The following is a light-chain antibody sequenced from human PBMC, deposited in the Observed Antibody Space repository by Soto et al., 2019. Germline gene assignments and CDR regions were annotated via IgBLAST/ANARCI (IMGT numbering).Light chain of an antibody. CDR3: QQYNNWLLWT. J-gene: IGKJ1*01. V-gene: IGKV3-15*01. Sequence: EIVLTQSPGTLSLSPGERATLSCRASQSVSSGYLAWYQQNPGQAPRLLIYGASTRATGIPARFSGSGSGTEFTLTISSLQSEDFAVYYCQQYNNWLLWTFGQGTKV. CDR2: GAS. CDR1: QSVSSGY.